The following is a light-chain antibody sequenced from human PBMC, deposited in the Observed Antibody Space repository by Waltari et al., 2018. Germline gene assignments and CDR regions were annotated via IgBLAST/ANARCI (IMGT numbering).Light chain of an antibody. CDR3: NSYTGSSSWV. CDR2: DVS. Sequence: QSALTQPASVSGSPGQTITISCPGTSRDVGFYNYVPWYQQHPGKAPKLMIYDVSELPSGVSNRFSGSKSGNTAFLTISGLQAEDEADYYCNSYTGSSSWVFGGGTKLTVL. CDR1: SRDVGFYNY. J-gene: IGLJ3*02. V-gene: IGLV2-14*01.